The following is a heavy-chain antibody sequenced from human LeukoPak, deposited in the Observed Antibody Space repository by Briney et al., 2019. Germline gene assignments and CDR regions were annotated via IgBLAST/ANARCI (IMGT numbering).Heavy chain of an antibody. CDR2: IYNDGST. CDR1: GLTVSSSY. J-gene: IGHJ3*02. V-gene: IGHV3-53*01. Sequence: GGSLRLSCAASGLTVSSSYMSCVRQAPGKGLEWVSIIYNDGSTYYADSMKGRFTISRDNSKNTLYLQVNSLRAEDTAMYYCASNILFAFDICGQGTMVTVSS. CDR3: ASNILFAFDI.